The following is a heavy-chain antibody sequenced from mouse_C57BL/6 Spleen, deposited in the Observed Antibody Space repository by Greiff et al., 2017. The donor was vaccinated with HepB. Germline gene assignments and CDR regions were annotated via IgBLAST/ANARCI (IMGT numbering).Heavy chain of an antibody. Sequence: EVQLQQSGAELVRPGASVKLSCTASGFNIKDYYMHWVKQRPEQGLEWIGRIDPEDGDTEYAPKFQGKATMTADTSSNTAYLQLSSLTSEDTAVYYCTTRYYEGDYAMDYWGQGTSVTVSS. CDR3: TTRYYEGDYAMDY. D-gene: IGHD1-1*01. CDR2: IDPEDGDT. V-gene: IGHV14-1*01. J-gene: IGHJ4*01. CDR1: GFNIKDYY.